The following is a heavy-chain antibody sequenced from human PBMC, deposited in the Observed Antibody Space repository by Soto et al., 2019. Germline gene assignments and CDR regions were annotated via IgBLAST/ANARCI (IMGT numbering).Heavy chain of an antibody. CDR3: ARVSAPQNYNYYDSSGPETVGY. V-gene: IGHV1-69*13. CDR1: GGTFRSYA. Sequence: ASVKVSCKASGGTFRSYAISWVRQAPGQGLEWMGGIIPIFGTANYAQKFQGRVTITADESTSTAYMELSSLRSEDTAVYYCARVSAPQNYNYYDSSGPETVGYWGQGTLVTVSS. D-gene: IGHD3-22*01. CDR2: IIPIFGTA. J-gene: IGHJ4*02.